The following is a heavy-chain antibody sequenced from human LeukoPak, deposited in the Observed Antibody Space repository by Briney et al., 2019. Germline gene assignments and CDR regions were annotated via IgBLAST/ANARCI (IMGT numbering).Heavy chain of an antibody. J-gene: IGHJ4*02. CDR1: GYSFTSYW. CDR2: ISGSGGST. V-gene: IGHV3-23*01. Sequence: GESLKISCKGSGYSFTSYWIGWVRQMPGKGLEWVSAISGSGGSTYYADSVKGRFTISRDNSKSTLYLQMNSLRAEDTAVYYCAKDVLELYDIYDYWGQGTLVTVSS. D-gene: IGHD3-9*01. CDR3: AKDVLELYDIYDY.